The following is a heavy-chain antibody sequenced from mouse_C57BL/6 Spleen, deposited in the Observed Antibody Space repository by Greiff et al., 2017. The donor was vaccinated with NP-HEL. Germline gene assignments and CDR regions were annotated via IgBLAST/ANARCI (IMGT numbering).Heavy chain of an antibody. V-gene: IGHV1-54*01. D-gene: IGHD1-1*01. CDR2: LNPGSGGT. Sequence: QVQLKESGAELVRPGTSVKVSCKASGYAFTNYLIEWVKQRPGQGLEWIGVLNPGSGGTNYNEKFKGKATLTADKSSSTAYMQLSSLTSEDSAVYFCARAVVASYYFDYWGQGTTLTVSS. J-gene: IGHJ2*01. CDR1: GYAFTNYL. CDR3: ARAVVASYYFDY.